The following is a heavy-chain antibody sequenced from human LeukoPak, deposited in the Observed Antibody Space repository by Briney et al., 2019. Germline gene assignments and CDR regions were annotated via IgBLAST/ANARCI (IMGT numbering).Heavy chain of an antibody. Sequence: SETLSLTCTVSGSSISTNYWSWIRQPPGKGLEWIGYMYYSGSSNYNPSLRSRVTISVDTSKNQFSLKFTSMTAADTAVYYCARSSKTQWLSPGDGFDIWGRGTLVTVSS. CDR2: MYYSGSS. D-gene: IGHD6-19*01. CDR1: GSSISTNY. V-gene: IGHV4-59*12. CDR3: ARSSKTQWLSPGDGFDI. J-gene: IGHJ3*02.